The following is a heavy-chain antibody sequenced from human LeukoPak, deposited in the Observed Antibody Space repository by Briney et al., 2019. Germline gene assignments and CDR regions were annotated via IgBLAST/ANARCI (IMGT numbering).Heavy chain of an antibody. V-gene: IGHV3-30*18. J-gene: IGHJ4*02. CDR1: GFTFSSYG. CDR3: AKSNRIAVAGPGASNY. D-gene: IGHD6-19*01. Sequence: GGSLRLSCAASGFTFSSYGMHWVRQAPGKGLEWVAVISYDGSNKYYADSVKGRFTISRDNSKNTLYLQMNSLRAEDTAVYYCAKSNRIAVAGPGASNYWGQGTLATVSS. CDR2: ISYDGSNK.